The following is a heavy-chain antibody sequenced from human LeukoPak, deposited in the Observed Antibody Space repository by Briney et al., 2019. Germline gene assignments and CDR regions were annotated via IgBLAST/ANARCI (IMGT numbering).Heavy chain of an antibody. J-gene: IGHJ3*02. CDR1: GGSFSGYY. Sequence: PSETLSLTCAVYGGSFSGYYWGWIRQPPGKGLEWIGNIFYSGITYYSPSLRSRVTISLDTSRNQFSLKLNSVTAADTAVYYCAKSNGYGLVDIWGQGTMVTVSS. CDR2: IFYSGIT. CDR3: AKSNGYGLVDI. D-gene: IGHD3-10*01. V-gene: IGHV4-34*12.